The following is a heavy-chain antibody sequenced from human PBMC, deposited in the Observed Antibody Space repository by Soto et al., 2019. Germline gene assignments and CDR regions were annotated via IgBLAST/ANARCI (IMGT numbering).Heavy chain of an antibody. V-gene: IGHV3-66*01. D-gene: IGHD3-22*01. J-gene: IGHJ6*02. Sequence: EVQLVESGGGLVQPGGSLRLSCAASGFTVSSNYMSWVRQAPGKGLEWVSVIYSGGSTYYADSVKGRFTISRDNSKNTLYLQRNSLRAEDTAVYYCARDSSHYYDSSGLTEANGYYYYYGMDVWGQGTTVTVSS. CDR2: IYSGGST. CDR3: ARDSSHYYDSSGLTEANGYYYYYGMDV. CDR1: GFTVSSNY.